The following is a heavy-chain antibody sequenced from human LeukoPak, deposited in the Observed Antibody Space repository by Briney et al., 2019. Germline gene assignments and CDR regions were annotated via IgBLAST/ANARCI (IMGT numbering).Heavy chain of an antibody. CDR1: GGSISSSSYY. V-gene: IGHV4-39*07. CDR2: VYYTGST. Sequence: SETLSLTCTVSGGSISSSSYYWGWFRQPPGKGLEWIGTVYYTGSTYYNPSLKSRVTISVDTSKNQFSLKLSSVTAADTAVYYCARLRAAAGPYYFDYWGQGTLATVSS. J-gene: IGHJ4*02. D-gene: IGHD6-13*01. CDR3: ARLRAAAGPYYFDY.